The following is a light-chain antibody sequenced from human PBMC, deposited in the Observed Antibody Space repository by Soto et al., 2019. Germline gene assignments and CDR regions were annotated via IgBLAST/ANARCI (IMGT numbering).Light chain of an antibody. V-gene: IGLV2-11*01. CDR3: CSYAGRYTYV. CDR2: DVS. J-gene: IGLJ1*01. Sequence: QSALTQPRSVSGSPGQSVTISCTGTISNVGGYNSVSWYQQHPGKAPKLMIYDVSKWPSGVPDRFSGSKSGNTASLTISGLQAEDEADYYCCSYAGRYTYVFGTGTKLTVL. CDR1: ISNVGGYNS.